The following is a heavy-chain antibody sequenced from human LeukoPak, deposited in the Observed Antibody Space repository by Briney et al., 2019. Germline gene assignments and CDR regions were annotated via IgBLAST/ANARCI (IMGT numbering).Heavy chain of an antibody. CDR3: AKRYNWNHGVFDY. J-gene: IGHJ4*02. Sequence: GGSLRLSCAASGFTFSSYAMSWVRQAPGKGLEWVSAISGSGGSTYYANSVKGRFTISRDNSKNTLYLQMNSLRAEDTAVYYCAKRYNWNHGVFDYWGQGTLVTVSS. CDR1: GFTFSSYA. D-gene: IGHD1-14*01. V-gene: IGHV3-23*01. CDR2: ISGSGGST.